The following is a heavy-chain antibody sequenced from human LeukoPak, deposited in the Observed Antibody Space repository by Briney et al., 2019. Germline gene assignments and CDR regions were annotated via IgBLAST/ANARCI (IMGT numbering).Heavy chain of an antibody. V-gene: IGHV4-39*07. Sequence: SETLSLTCTVSGGSISSSSYYWGWIRQPPGKGLEWIGSIYYSGSTYYNPSLKSRVTISVDTSKNQFSLNLSSVTAADTAVYYCARGDGYNYVRAFDYWGQGTLVTVSS. D-gene: IGHD5-24*01. J-gene: IGHJ4*02. CDR2: IYYSGST. CDR3: ARGDGYNYVRAFDY. CDR1: GGSISSSSYY.